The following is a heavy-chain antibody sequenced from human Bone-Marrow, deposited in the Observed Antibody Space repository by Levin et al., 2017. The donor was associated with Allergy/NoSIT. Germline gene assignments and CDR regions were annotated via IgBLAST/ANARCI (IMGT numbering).Heavy chain of an antibody. V-gene: IGHV1-24*01. CDR1: GHALTKLS. Sequence: ASVKVSCKVSGHALTKLSMHWVRQAPGKGLEWMGGFDPEATKTIYAQKFQARVRMTEDTSTDTAYMDLSSLRSEDTAVYYCAAFPRDFDDYVAPRHFDSWGQGTLVTVSS. CDR2: FDPEATKT. D-gene: IGHD4-17*01. CDR3: AAFPRDFDDYVAPRHFDS. J-gene: IGHJ4*02.